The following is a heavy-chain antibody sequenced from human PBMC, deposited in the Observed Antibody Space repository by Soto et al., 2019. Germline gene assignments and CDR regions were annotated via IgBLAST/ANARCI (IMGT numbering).Heavy chain of an antibody. CDR1: GGSITSSNYY. V-gene: IGHV4-39*01. Sequence: QLQLQQSGPGLVKPSEILSLTCTVSGGSITSSNYYWGWIRQPPGKGLQWIGNVYYNGFTYYNPSLKSRVTIXVDWSXXHFSLKLTSVTAADTAVYYCARQDDFWSGSNWFDPWGQGTLVTVSS. CDR3: ARQDDFWSGSNWFDP. D-gene: IGHD3-3*01. CDR2: VYYNGFT. J-gene: IGHJ5*02.